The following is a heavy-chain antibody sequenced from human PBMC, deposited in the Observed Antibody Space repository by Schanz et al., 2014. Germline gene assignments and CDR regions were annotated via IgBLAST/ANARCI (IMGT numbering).Heavy chain of an antibody. CDR3: AKDPSHGDYDYYFDY. Sequence: VQLVESGGGLVKPGGSLRLSCAASGFTFSDYYMSWIRQAPGKGLEWVSDISSGSSYANYADSVKGRFTISRDNAKNSLYLQMNSLRAEDTAVYYCAKDPSHGDYDYYFDYWGQGTLVTVSS. CDR2: ISSGSSYA. V-gene: IGHV3-11*05. J-gene: IGHJ4*02. CDR1: GFTFSDYY. D-gene: IGHD3-22*01.